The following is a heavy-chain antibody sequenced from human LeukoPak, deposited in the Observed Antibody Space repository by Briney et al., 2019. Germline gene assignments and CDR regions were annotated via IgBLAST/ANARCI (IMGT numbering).Heavy chain of an antibody. CDR2: IIPILGIA. CDR1: GYTFTSYG. J-gene: IGHJ6*02. CDR3: ARFGDGYEAYYYYGMDV. Sequence: ASVKVSCKASGYTFTSYGISWVRQAPGQGLEWMGRIIPILGIANYAQKFQGRVTITADKSTSTAYMELSSLRSEDTAVYYCARFGDGYEAYYYYGMDVWGQGTTVTVSS. D-gene: IGHD5-12*01. V-gene: IGHV1-69*04.